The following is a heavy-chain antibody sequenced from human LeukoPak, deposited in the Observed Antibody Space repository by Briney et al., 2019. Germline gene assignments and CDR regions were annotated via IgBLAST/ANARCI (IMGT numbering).Heavy chain of an antibody. Sequence: SETLSLTCTVSGGSISSSSYYWGWIRQPPGKGLEWIGSIYYSGSTYYNPSLKSRVTISVDTSKNQFPLKLSSVTAADTAVYYCASGTGGGNPFDYWGQGTLVTVSS. CDR1: GGSISSSSYY. D-gene: IGHD4-23*01. J-gene: IGHJ4*02. V-gene: IGHV4-39*06. CDR3: ASGTGGGNPFDY. CDR2: IYYSGST.